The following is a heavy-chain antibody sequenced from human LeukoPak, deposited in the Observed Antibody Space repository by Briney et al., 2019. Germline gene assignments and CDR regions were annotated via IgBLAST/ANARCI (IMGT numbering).Heavy chain of an antibody. J-gene: IGHJ6*02. D-gene: IGHD6-13*01. CDR2: ISGSGGST. V-gene: IGHV3-23*01. CDR3: ARDLFVGSSSFYGMDV. Sequence: GGSLRLSCAASGFTFSSYAMSWVRQAPGKGLEWVSAISGSGGSTYYADSVKGRFTISRDNSKNTLYLQMNSLRAEDTAVYYCARDLFVGSSSFYGMDVWGQGTTVTVSS. CDR1: GFTFSSYA.